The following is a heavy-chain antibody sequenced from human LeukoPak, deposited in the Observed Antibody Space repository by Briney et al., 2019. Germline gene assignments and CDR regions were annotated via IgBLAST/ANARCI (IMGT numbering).Heavy chain of an antibody. Sequence: KPSETLSLTCAVYGGSFSGYYWSWIRQPPGKGLEWIGEINHSGSTNYNPSLKSRVTISVDTSKNQFSLKLSSVTAADTAVYYCARSPVVAQLLRWYYFDYWGQGTLVTVSS. CDR2: INHSGST. CDR3: ARSPVVAQLLRWYYFDY. V-gene: IGHV4-34*01. J-gene: IGHJ4*02. D-gene: IGHD2-15*01. CDR1: GGSFSGYY.